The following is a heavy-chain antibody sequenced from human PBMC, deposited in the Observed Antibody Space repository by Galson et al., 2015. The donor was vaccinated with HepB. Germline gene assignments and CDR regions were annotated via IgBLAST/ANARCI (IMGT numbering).Heavy chain of an antibody. CDR3: VSPASC. Sequence: SLRLSCAASGFTFSSPWMHWVRQAPGKGLVWVSVVNPDGSFTSYADFVKGRFTISRDNDKDTLYLQMNSLRVEDTAVYYCVSPASCWGQGTLVTVSS. J-gene: IGHJ4*02. CDR1: GFTFSSPW. D-gene: IGHD6-6*01. CDR2: VNPDGSFT. V-gene: IGHV3-74*01.